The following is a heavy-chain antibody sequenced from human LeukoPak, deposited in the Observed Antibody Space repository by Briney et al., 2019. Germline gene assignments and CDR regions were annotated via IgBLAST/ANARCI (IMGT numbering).Heavy chain of an antibody. V-gene: IGHV1-8*01. Sequence: GASVKVSCKASGYTFTSYDINWVRQATGQGLEWMGWMNPNSGNTGYAQKFQGRVTMTRNTSISTAYMELSSLRSEDTAVYYYAGARTYYDILTGYSSYYYYYGMDVWGQGTTVTVSS. D-gene: IGHD3-9*01. J-gene: IGHJ6*02. CDR1: GYTFTSYD. CDR2: MNPNSGNT. CDR3: AGARTYYDILTGYSSYYYYYGMDV.